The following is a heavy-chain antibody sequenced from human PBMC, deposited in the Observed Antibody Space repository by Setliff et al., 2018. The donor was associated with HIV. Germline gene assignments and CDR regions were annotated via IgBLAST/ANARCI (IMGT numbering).Heavy chain of an antibody. CDR3: AAKPMIRGRPFAF. Sequence: SETLSLTCAVYGPSFTGYYWNWIRQLPGKAFEWIGEINHSGVTYYNPSFKSRVNISLDLSKNQFSLRLTGLSGADTATYFCAAKPMIRGRPFAFWGQPTLGTVS. V-gene: IGHV4-34*01. CDR2: INHSGVT. J-gene: IGHJ4*02. D-gene: IGHD3-10*01. CDR1: GPSFTGYY.